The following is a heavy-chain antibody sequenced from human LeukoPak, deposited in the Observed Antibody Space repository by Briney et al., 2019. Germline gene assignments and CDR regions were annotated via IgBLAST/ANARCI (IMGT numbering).Heavy chain of an antibody. D-gene: IGHD3-3*01. CDR3: AKTFWSGSNWFDP. V-gene: IGHV4-59*01. Sequence: KSSETLSLTCTVSGGSISSYYWSWIRQPPGKGLEWIGYIYYSGSTNYNPSLKSRVTISVDTSKNQFSLKLSSVTAADTAVYYCAKTFWSGSNWFDPWGQGTLVTVSS. CDR2: IYYSGST. J-gene: IGHJ5*02. CDR1: GGSISSYY.